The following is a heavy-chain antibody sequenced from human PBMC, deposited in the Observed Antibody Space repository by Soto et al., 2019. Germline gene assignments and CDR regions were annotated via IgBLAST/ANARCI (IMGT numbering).Heavy chain of an antibody. Sequence: QVQLVESGGGVVQPGRSLRLSCAASGFTFSSYGMHWVRQAPGKGLEWVAVISYDGSNKYYADSVKGRFTISRDNSKNTLYLQMNSLRAEDTAVYYCAKDRGGRGYCTNGVCRSFDYWGQGTLVTVSS. J-gene: IGHJ4*02. CDR3: AKDRGGRGYCTNGVCRSFDY. V-gene: IGHV3-30*18. D-gene: IGHD2-8*01. CDR2: ISYDGSNK. CDR1: GFTFSSYG.